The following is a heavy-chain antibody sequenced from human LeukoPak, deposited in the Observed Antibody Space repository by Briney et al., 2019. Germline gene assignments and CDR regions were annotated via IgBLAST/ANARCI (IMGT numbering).Heavy chain of an antibody. V-gene: IGHV4-4*07. J-gene: IGHJ3*02. CDR1: GGSISSYY. Sequence: KPSETLSLTCTVSGGSISSYYWSWVRQPAGKGLEWIGRIYTSGSTNYNPSLKSRVTMSVDTSKNQFSLKLSSVTAADTAVYYCARDLRIFGVVNPPGAAFDIWGQGTMVTVSS. CDR3: ARDLRIFGVVNPPGAAFDI. D-gene: IGHD3-3*01. CDR2: IYTSGST.